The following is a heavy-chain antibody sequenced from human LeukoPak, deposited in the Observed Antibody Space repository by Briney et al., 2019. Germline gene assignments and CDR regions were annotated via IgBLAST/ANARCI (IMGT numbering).Heavy chain of an antibody. D-gene: IGHD1-26*01. CDR3: ARRRDLYSGSYYPFDY. CDR1: RYSFTSHW. V-gene: IGHV5-51*01. CDR2: IQPGDSDT. Sequence: GESLKISCQGSRYSFTSHWIGWVRQMPGKGLEWMGVIQPGDSDTRYSPSFQGQVTFSADKSISTAYLQWSSLKASDAAMYYCARRRDLYSGSYYPFDYWGQGTLVTVSS. J-gene: IGHJ4*02.